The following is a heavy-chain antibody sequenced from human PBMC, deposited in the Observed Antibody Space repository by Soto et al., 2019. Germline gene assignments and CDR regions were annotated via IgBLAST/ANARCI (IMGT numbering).Heavy chain of an antibody. Sequence: QVQLVQSGAEVKKPGASVKVSCKASGYTFTSYYMHWVRQAPGQGLEWMGIINPSGCSTSYAQKFQARVTMTTDTSTSTVYMELSSLRSEDTAVYYCARSTGITGTPPYYFDYWGQGTLVTVSS. CDR3: ARSTGITGTPPYYFDY. CDR1: GYTFTSYY. CDR2: INPSGCST. D-gene: IGHD1-20*01. V-gene: IGHV1-46*01. J-gene: IGHJ4*02.